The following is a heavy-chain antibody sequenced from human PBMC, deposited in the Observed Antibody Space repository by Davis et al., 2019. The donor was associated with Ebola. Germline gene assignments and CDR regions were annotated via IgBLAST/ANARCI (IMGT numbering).Heavy chain of an antibody. CDR1: GGSISSYY. Sequence: PGGSLRLSCTVSGGSISSYYWSWIRQPPGKGLEWIGEINHSGSTNYNPSLKSRVTISVDTSKNQFSLKLSSVTAADTAVYYCARVNYLGYMDVWGKGTTVTVSS. J-gene: IGHJ6*03. V-gene: IGHV4-34*01. D-gene: IGHD1-7*01. CDR2: INHSGST. CDR3: ARVNYLGYMDV.